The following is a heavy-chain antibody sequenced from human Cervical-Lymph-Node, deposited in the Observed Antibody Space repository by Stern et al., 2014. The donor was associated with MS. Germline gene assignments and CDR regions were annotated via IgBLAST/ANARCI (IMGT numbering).Heavy chain of an antibody. CDR2: ISCYDCNT. D-gene: IGHD2-15*01. V-gene: IGHV1-18*01. J-gene: IGHJ3*02. Sequence: VQLVESGAEVKKPGASVKVSCKASGYTFTSYGISWVRQAPGQGLAWMGWISCYDCNTNYAQKLHDRVTMTTDTSTSTAYMKLRTLISDDTAVYYCARVLLGSENAFDIWGQGTRVTVSA. CDR3: ARVLLGSENAFDI. CDR1: GYTFTSYG.